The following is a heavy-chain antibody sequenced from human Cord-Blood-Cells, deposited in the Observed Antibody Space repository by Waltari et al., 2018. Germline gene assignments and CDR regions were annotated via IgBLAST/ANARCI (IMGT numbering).Heavy chain of an antibody. J-gene: IGHJ3*02. D-gene: IGHD3-3*01. V-gene: IGHV4-34*01. CDR1: GGSFSGYY. CDR3: SRGRFPLTIFGVVRGQQRGGTFDI. CDR2: INHSGST. Sequence: QVQLQQWGAGLLKPSETLSLTCAVYGGSFSGYYWSWIRQPPGKGLGWIGEINHSGSTNYNPSLKSRVTISVDTSKNQFSLKLSPLTAAETAVYYCSRGRFPLTIFGVVRGQQRGGTFDIWRQGTMVTVSS.